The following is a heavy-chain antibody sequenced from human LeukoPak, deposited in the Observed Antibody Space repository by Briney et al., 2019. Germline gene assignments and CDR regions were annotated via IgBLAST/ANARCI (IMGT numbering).Heavy chain of an antibody. D-gene: IGHD4-23*01. J-gene: IGHJ3*02. CDR2: ISGGGGST. CDR3: AKDSGYGGDSNDAFDI. Sequence: GGSLRLSCAASGFTFSSYAMNWVRQAPGKGLEWVSSISGGGGSTYYADFVKGRFTISRDNAKNTVYLQVRSLRAEDTAVYYCAKDSGYGGDSNDAFDIWGQGTTVTVSS. CDR1: GFTFSSYA. V-gene: IGHV3-23*01.